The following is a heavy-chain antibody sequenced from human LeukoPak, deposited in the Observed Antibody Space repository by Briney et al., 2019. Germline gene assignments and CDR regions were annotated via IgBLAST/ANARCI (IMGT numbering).Heavy chain of an antibody. V-gene: IGHV4-34*01. Sequence: SETLSLTCAVYGGSFSGYYWSWIRQPPGKGLEWIGEINHSGSTNYIPSLKSRVTISVDTSKNQFSLKLSSVTAADTAVYYCARLTKDDSGSYRFGKKKRGYMDVWGKGTTVTISS. CDR3: ARLTKDDSGSYRFGKKKRGYMDV. CDR2: INHSGST. D-gene: IGHD3-10*01. CDR1: GGSFSGYY. J-gene: IGHJ6*03.